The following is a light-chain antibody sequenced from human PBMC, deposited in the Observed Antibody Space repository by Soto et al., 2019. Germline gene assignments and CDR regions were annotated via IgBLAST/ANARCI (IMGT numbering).Light chain of an antibody. J-gene: IGKJ1*01. V-gene: IGKV1-12*01. CDR3: QQSYSTPPT. CDR2: DAS. Sequence: DKQMTQSPASVSAYEGDRVTITCRASQSISSWLAWYQQKPGKAPKLLIYDASTLQSGVPSRFSGSGSGTEFTLSISSLQPDDFATYYCQQSYSTPPTFGQGTKVDIK. CDR1: QSISSW.